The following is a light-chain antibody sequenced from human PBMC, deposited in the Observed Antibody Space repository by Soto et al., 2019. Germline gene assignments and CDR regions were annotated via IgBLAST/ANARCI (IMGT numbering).Light chain of an antibody. CDR1: QSISSL. J-gene: IGKJ5*01. V-gene: IGKV1-5*03. CDR2: KAT. CDR3: QQYSTQPLA. Sequence: DIQMTQSPSTLSASVGDRVTITCRASQSISSLLAWYQQKPGRAPTLLIYKATTLESGVPSRFSGSESGTEFSLTISSLRPDDFAAYYCQQYSTQPLAFGLGTRLDIK.